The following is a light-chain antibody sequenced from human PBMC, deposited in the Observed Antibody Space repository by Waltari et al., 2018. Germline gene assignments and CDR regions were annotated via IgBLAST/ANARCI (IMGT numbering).Light chain of an antibody. J-gene: IGLJ3*02. CDR3: SSYPRTGTWL. V-gene: IGLV2-14*03. CDR1: SSASFDYDF. Sequence: QSALTQPASVSGSPGQSVPISCTGTSSASFDYDFFSWYKQHPGKAPKLIILDVTTRPAGVANRFSGSKSGSTASLTISGLQAEDETDYFCSSYPRTGTWLFGGGTKLTVL. CDR2: DVT.